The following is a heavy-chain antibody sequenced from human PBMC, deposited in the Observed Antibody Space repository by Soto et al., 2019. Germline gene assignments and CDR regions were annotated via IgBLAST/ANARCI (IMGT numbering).Heavy chain of an antibody. D-gene: IGHD4-17*01. Sequence: QITLKESGPTLVKPTQTLTLTCTFSGFSLSTSGVGVGWIRQPPGKALEWLALISWDDDKRYSPSLKSRHTITKDTSKNQVVLTMTKIDPVDTATYYCAHRRPYGDYVDYWGQGTLLTVSS. CDR2: ISWDDDK. V-gene: IGHV2-5*02. CDR3: AHRRPYGDYVDY. J-gene: IGHJ4*02. CDR1: GFSLSTSGVG.